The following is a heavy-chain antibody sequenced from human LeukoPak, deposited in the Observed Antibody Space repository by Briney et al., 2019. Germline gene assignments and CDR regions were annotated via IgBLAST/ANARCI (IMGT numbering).Heavy chain of an antibody. Sequence: GGSLTLSCAVSGFTFSGYGKTWVRQAPGRGLEWVSYITNSGTNTYYADSVRGRFTISRDNAKNSLYLQMNGLRAEDTAVYFCARDHRDYRYYFEYWGQGTLVTVSS. V-gene: IGHV3-48*03. CDR3: ARDHRDYRYYFEY. CDR1: GFTFSGYG. CDR2: ITNSGTNT. J-gene: IGHJ4*02. D-gene: IGHD3-10*01.